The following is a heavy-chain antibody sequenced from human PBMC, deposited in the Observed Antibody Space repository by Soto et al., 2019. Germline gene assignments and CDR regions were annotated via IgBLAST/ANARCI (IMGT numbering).Heavy chain of an antibody. Sequence: ASVKVSCKASGYTFTSYDINWVRKATGQGLEWMGWMNPNSGNTGYAQKFQGRVTMTRNTSISTAYMELSSLRSEDTAVYYCARGPYELYSGYDLGSAFDIWGQGTMVTVSS. D-gene: IGHD5-12*01. J-gene: IGHJ3*02. V-gene: IGHV1-8*01. CDR1: GYTFTSYD. CDR3: ARGPYELYSGYDLGSAFDI. CDR2: MNPNSGNT.